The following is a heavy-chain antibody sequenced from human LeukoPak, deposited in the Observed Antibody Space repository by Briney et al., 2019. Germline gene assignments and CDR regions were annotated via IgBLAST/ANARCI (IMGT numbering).Heavy chain of an antibody. J-gene: IGHJ4*02. CDR2: IKPDGSER. CDR3: AYRNTLDY. CDR1: GFSFSGHW. D-gene: IGHD1-26*01. Sequence: GGSLRLSCAASGFSFSGHWMNWVRQPPGKGLEWVANIKPDGSERYYVDSVKGRFTISRDDAKRSLDLQMDSLRAEDTAIYYCAYRNTLDYWGQGTLVTVSS. V-gene: IGHV3-7*02.